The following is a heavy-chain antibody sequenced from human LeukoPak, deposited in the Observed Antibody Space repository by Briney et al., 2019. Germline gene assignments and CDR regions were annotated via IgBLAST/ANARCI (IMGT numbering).Heavy chain of an antibody. Sequence: SETLSLTCTVSGGSISSYYWSWIRQPPGKGLEWIGYIYYSGSTNYNPSLKSRVTISVDTSKNQFSLRLSSVTAADTAVYYCARIYCSSTSCYGMDVWGQGTTVTVSS. J-gene: IGHJ6*02. CDR1: GGSISSYY. V-gene: IGHV4-59*08. D-gene: IGHD2-2*01. CDR3: ARIYCSSTSCYGMDV. CDR2: IYYSGST.